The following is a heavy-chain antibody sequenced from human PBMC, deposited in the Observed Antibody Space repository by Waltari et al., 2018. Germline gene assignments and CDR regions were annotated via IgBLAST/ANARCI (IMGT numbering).Heavy chain of an antibody. D-gene: IGHD4-4*01. V-gene: IGHV4-39*01. J-gene: IGHJ4*02. CDR1: GGSIRSSSYY. CDR2: IYYSGST. Sequence: QLQLQESGPGLVKPSETLSLTCTVSGGSIRSSSYYWGWTRQPPGKGREWIGCIYYSGSTYYNPSLKSRVTISVDTSKNQFSLKLSSVTAADTAVYYCARRPGDVTTFDYWGQGTLVTVSS. CDR3: ARRPGDVTTFDY.